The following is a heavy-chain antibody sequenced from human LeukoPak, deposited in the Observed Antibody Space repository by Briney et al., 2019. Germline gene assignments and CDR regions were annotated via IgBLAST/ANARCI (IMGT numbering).Heavy chain of an antibody. D-gene: IGHD3-22*01. CDR2: IIPIFGTA. V-gene: IGHV1-69*05. CDR1: GGTFSSYA. J-gene: IGHJ6*03. Sequence: SVKVSCKASGGTFSSYAISWVRQAPGQGLEWMGGIIPIFGTANYAQKFQGRVTITTDESTSTAYMELSSLRSEDAAVYYCARDISGSRGVITPHYYYYYMDVWGKGTTVTVSS. CDR3: ARDISGSRGVITPHYYYYYMDV.